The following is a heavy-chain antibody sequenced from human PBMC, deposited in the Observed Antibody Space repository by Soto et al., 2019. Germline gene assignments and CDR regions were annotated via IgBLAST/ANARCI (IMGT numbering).Heavy chain of an antibody. J-gene: IGHJ4*02. Sequence: QVRLVESGGGVVQPGRSLRLSCAASGFTFSSYGMHWVRQALGKGLEWVAVIWYDGSNKYYADSVKGRFTISRDNSKNTLYLQMNSLRAEDTAVYYCARDPFWNYVSGGDYWGQGTLVTVSS. CDR1: GFTFSSYG. CDR3: ARDPFWNYVSGGDY. V-gene: IGHV3-33*01. CDR2: IWYDGSNK. D-gene: IGHD1-7*01.